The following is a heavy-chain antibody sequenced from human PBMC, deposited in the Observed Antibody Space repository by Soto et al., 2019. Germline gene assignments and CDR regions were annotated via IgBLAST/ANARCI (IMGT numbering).Heavy chain of an antibody. CDR3: ARDSSRGYSSGWSGYYFDY. D-gene: IGHD6-19*01. J-gene: IGHJ4*02. CDR1: GFTFSSYW. CDR2: INSDGSST. V-gene: IGHV3-74*01. Sequence: GGSLRLSCAASGFTFSSYWMHWVRQAPGKGLVWVSRINSDGSSTSYADSVKGRFTISRDNAKNTLYLQMNSLRAEDTAVYYCARDSSRGYSSGWSGYYFDYWGQGTLVTVSS.